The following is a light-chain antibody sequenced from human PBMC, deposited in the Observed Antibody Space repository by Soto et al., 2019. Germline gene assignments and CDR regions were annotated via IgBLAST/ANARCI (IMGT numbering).Light chain of an antibody. CDR1: SSDVGGYNY. Sequence: QSVLTQPPSASGSPGQSVTISCTGTSSDVGGYNYVSWYQQHPGKAPKLMIYEVSKRPSGVPDRFSGSKSGNTASLTVSGLQAEDEADYYCSSYAGSNKGVFGGGNQLTVL. CDR3: SSYAGSNKGV. J-gene: IGLJ2*01. CDR2: EVS. V-gene: IGLV2-8*01.